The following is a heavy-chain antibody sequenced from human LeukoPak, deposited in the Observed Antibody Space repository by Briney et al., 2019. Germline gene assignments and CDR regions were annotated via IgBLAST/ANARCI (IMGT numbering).Heavy chain of an antibody. J-gene: IGHJ5*02. CDR3: ARGIAARGKPNWSDP. CDR2: IYHSGST. V-gene: IGHV4-38-2*02. CDR1: GYSISSGYY. Sequence: SETLSLTCTVSGYSISSGYYWGWIRQPPGKGLEWIGSIYHSGSTYYNPSLKSRVTISVDTSKNQFSLKLSSVTAADTAVYYCARGIAARGKPNWSDPWGQGTLVTVSS. D-gene: IGHD6-6*01.